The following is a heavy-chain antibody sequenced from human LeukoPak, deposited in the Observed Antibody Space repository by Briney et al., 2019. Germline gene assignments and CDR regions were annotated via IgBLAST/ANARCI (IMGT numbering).Heavy chain of an antibody. CDR1: GYTFPSFG. J-gene: IGHJ4*02. V-gene: IGHV1-18*01. CDR3: ANSHNYGDYDLDY. Sequence: GAPVKVSCKPSGYTFPSFGITWIRQVPGQGLEWMGWITAYNGNTNYAQKFQDRVSMTTDSSTTTAYMELSSLRSEDTAVYYCANSHNYGDYDLDYWGQGTLVTVSS. CDR2: ITAYNGNT. D-gene: IGHD4-17*01.